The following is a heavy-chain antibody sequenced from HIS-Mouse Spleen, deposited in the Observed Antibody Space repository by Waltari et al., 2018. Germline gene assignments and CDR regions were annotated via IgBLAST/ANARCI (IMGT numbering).Heavy chain of an antibody. D-gene: IGHD3-10*01. CDR2: IYSGGST. Sequence: VQLVESGGGVVQPGRSLRLPCAASGFPFSRYAMPLVRQAPGKGLEWGSVIYSGGSTYYADSLKGRFTISRDNSKNTLYLQMNSLRAEDTAVYYCARHYYYGSGSYYFDYWGQGTLVTVSS. CDR1: GFPFSRYA. CDR3: ARHYYYGSGSYYFDY. V-gene: IGHV3-66*04. J-gene: IGHJ4*02.